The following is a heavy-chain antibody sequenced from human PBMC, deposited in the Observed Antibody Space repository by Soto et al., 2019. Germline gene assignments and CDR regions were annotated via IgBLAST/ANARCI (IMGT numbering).Heavy chain of an antibody. J-gene: IGHJ3*02. CDR1: GGSISSGGYY. CDR2: IYYSGST. V-gene: IGHV4-31*03. Sequence: PSETLSLTCTVSGGSISSGGYYWSWIRQHPGKGLEWIGYIYYSGSTYYNPSLKSRVTISVDTSKNQFSLKLSSVTAADTAVYYCARDSPDYYGSGSYYNPDHDAFDIWGQGTMVTVSS. CDR3: ARDSPDYYGSGSYYNPDHDAFDI. D-gene: IGHD3-10*01.